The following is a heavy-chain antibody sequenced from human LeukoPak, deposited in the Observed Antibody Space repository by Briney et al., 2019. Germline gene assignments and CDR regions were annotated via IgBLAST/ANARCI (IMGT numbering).Heavy chain of an antibody. CDR3: ARDGLLWFGELYYYYGMDV. J-gene: IGHJ6*02. V-gene: IGHV4-59*01. Sequence: SETLSLTCTVSGGSISSYYWSWIRQPPGKGLEWIGYIYYSGSTNYNPSLKSRVTISVDTSKNQFSLKLSSVTAADTAVYYCARDGLLWFGELYYYYGMDVWGQGTTVTVSS. CDR2: IYYSGST. CDR1: GGSISSYY. D-gene: IGHD3-10*01.